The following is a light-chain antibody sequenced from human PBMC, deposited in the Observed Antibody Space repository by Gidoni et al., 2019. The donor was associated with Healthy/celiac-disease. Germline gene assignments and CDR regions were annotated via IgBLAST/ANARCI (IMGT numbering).Light chain of an antibody. V-gene: IGKV1-39*01. CDR1: QSISSY. Sequence: DIQMTQSPSSLSASVGDRVTITCRASQSISSYLNWYQQKPGKAPKLLIYAASSLQSGVPSRVSGSGSGTDVTLTISRLQPEDFATYYCQQSYSTPFTFGPGTKVDIK. J-gene: IGKJ3*01. CDR3: QQSYSTPFT. CDR2: AAS.